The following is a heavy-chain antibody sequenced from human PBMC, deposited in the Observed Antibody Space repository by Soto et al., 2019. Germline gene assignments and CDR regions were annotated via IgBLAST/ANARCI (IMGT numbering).Heavy chain of an antibody. CDR1: DDSINSDNYY. CDR3: ARLGRFGYDSSVLWFDP. CDR2: IYYTGST. V-gene: IGHV4-39*01. Sequence: SETLSLTCSVSDDSINSDNYYWGWIRQPPGKGLEWIGTIYYTGSTSYNVSLKSRLTISVDTSKNQFSLRLSSVSATDTAVYYCARLGRFGYDSSVLWFDPWGQGTLVTVS. J-gene: IGHJ5*02. D-gene: IGHD5-12*01.